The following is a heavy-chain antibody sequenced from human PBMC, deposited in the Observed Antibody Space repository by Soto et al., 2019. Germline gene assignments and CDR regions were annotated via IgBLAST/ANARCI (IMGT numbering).Heavy chain of an antibody. CDR3: AKKGGPFYSSSWYYFDY. V-gene: IGHV3-23*01. D-gene: IGHD6-13*01. CDR2: ISGSGGST. Sequence: PGGSLRLSCAASGFTFSSYSMNWVRQAPGKGLEWVSAISGSGGSTYYADSVKGRFTISRDNSKNTLYLQMNSLRAEDTAVYYCAKKGGPFYSSSWYYFDYWGQGTLVTVSS. J-gene: IGHJ4*02. CDR1: GFTFSSYS.